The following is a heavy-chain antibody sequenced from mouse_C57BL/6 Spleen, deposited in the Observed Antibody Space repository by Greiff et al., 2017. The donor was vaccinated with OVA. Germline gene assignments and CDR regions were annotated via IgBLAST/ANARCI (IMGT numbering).Heavy chain of an antibody. CDR1: GYTFTSYW. V-gene: IGHV1-64*01. D-gene: IGHD3-2*02. J-gene: IGHJ4*01. Sequence: QVQLQQPGAELVKPGASVKLSCKASGYTFTSYWMHWVKQRPGQGLEWIGMIHPNSGSTNYNEKFKSKATLTVEKSSSTAYMQLSSLTSEDSSVYYCARPSGYGAMDYWGQGTSVTVSS. CDR2: IHPNSGST. CDR3: ARPSGYGAMDY.